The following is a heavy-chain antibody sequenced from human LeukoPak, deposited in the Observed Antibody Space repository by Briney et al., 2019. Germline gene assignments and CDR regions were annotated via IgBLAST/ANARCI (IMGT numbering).Heavy chain of an antibody. CDR2: IGARGRNT. CDR3: TKEPELLPSGDWFDP. V-gene: IGHV3-23*01. D-gene: IGHD1-14*01. CDR1: GFTFTRHA. J-gene: IGHJ5*02. Sequence: GGSLRLSCAASGFTFTRHAMSWVRQAPGKGLEWVSGIGARGRNTYYADSVQGRFTISRDNPQDNLFLQMNSLRDDDTAIYYCTKEPELLPSGDWFDPWGQGTLVTVSS.